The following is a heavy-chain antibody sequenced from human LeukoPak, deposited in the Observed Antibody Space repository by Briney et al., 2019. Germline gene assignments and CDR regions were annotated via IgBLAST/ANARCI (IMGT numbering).Heavy chain of an antibody. CDR1: GFTFSSYP. V-gene: IGHV3-23*01. D-gene: IGHD2-15*01. Sequence: GGSLRLSCAASGFTFSSYPMSWVRQAPGKGLEWVASISGSGGSTYYADSVKGRFTFSRDNSKNTLYLQMNSLRAEDTAVYYCAKRDMTQKLFDSWGQGTLVTVSS. J-gene: IGHJ4*02. CDR2: ISGSGGST. CDR3: AKRDMTQKLFDS.